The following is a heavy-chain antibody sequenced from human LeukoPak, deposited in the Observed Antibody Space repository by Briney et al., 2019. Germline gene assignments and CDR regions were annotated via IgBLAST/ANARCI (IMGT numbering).Heavy chain of an antibody. CDR3: ATQLRIAAAAIWFDP. CDR2: IYYSGST. Sequence: SETLSLTCTVSGGSIVSIIHYWGWIRQPPGRGLEWIGTIYYSGSTYYNPSLKSRVAISVDTSKNQFSLKLSSVTAADTALYYCATQLRIAAAAIWFDPWGQGTLVTVSS. V-gene: IGHV4-39*01. CDR1: GGSIVSIIHY. J-gene: IGHJ5*02. D-gene: IGHD6-13*01.